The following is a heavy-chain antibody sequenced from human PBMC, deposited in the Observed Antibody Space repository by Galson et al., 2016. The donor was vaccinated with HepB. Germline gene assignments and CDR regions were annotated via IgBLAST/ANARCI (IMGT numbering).Heavy chain of an antibody. D-gene: IGHD3-3*01. CDR1: GYTFTSYG. J-gene: IGHJ2*01. Sequence: KVSCKASGYTFTSYGISWVRQAPGQGLEWMGWIGAYNGNTNYAQKLQGRVTMTTDTSTSTAYMELRSLKSDDTAVYYCARDGLRFLEWLSPHWYFDLWGRGTLVTVSS. CDR2: IGAYNGNT. CDR3: ARDGLRFLEWLSPHWYFDL. V-gene: IGHV1-18*01.